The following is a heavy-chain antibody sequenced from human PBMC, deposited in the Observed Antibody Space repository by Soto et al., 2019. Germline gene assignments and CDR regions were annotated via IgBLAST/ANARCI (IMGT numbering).Heavy chain of an antibody. Sequence: PSETLSLTCTVSGGSISSYYWSWIRQPPGKGLEWIGYIYYSGSTNYNPSLKSRVTISVDTSKNQFSLKLSSVTAADTAVYYCATRRGYSSGLVFWGQGTLVTVSS. CDR3: ATRRGYSSGLVF. CDR1: GGSISSYY. V-gene: IGHV4-59*08. D-gene: IGHD6-25*01. J-gene: IGHJ4*02. CDR2: IYYSGST.